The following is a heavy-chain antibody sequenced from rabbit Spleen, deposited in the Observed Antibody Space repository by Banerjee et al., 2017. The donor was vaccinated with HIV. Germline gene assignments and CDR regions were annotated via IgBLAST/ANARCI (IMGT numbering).Heavy chain of an antibody. CDR2: INAITGKA. V-gene: IGHV1S40*01. CDR1: GVSFSGNSY. D-gene: IGHD8-1*01. Sequence: QSLEESGGDLVKPGASLTLTCIASGVSFSGNSYMCWVRQAPGKGLEWIVCINAITGKAVYASWAKGRFTISKTSSTMVTLQMTSLTAADTATYFCARDAGTSFSTYGMDLWGQGTLVTVS. J-gene: IGHJ6*01. CDR3: ARDAGTSFSTYGMDL.